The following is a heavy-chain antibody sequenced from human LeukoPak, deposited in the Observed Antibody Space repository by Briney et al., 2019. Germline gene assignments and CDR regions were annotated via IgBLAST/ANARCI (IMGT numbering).Heavy chain of an antibody. CDR1: GFTFSSYG. Sequence: PGRSLRLSCAASGFTFSSYGMNWVRQAPGKGLEWVAVISYDGSNEYYADSVKGRFTISRDNSKNTVYLQMNSLRAEDTAVYYCARERYSEGPWGQGTLVTVSS. D-gene: IGHD5-18*01. V-gene: IGHV3-30*03. CDR3: ARERYSEGP. CDR2: ISYDGSNE. J-gene: IGHJ5*02.